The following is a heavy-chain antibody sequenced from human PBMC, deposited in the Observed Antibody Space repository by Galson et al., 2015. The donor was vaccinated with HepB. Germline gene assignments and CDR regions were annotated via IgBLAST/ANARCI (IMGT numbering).Heavy chain of an antibody. CDR3: VKTNVPRESLGKEGSTYWFDL. Sequence: SLRLSCAASGFTFDDYAMQWVRQAPGKGLEWVSGISWNSGSIGYTASVKGRFTISRDNAKNSLYLQMNSLRAEDTALYYCVKTNVPRESLGKEGSTYWFDLWGQGTLVTVSS. CDR1: GFTFDDYA. J-gene: IGHJ5*02. D-gene: IGHD2-8*01. V-gene: IGHV3-9*01. CDR2: ISWNSGSI.